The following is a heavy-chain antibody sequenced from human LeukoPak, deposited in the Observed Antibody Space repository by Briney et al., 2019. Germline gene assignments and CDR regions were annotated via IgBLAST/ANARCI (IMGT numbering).Heavy chain of an antibody. D-gene: IGHD3-22*01. CDR1: GFTFSSYA. V-gene: IGHV3-21*01. J-gene: IGHJ6*02. Sequence: PGGSLRLSCAASGFTFSSYAMSWVRQAPGKGLEWVSSISSSSSYIDYADSVKGRFTISRDNAKNSLYLQMNSLRAEDTAVYYCARDSTPNYYDSSGYYPDYYYGMDVWGQGTTVTVSS. CDR3: ARDSTPNYYDSSGYYPDYYYGMDV. CDR2: ISSSSSYI.